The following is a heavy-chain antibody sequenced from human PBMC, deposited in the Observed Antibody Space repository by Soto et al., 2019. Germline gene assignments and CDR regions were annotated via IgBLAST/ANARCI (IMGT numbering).Heavy chain of an antibody. CDR1: GGSISSNSYY. V-gene: IGHV4-39*01. CDR2: IYYSGST. J-gene: IGHJ4*02. CDR3: AGLKYFHSSNDLVH. D-gene: IGHD3-22*01. Sequence: PSETLSLTCTVSGGSISSNSYYWGWIRQPPGKGLEWIGSIYYSGSTYYNPSLKSRVTISVDTSKNQFSLKLTSVTAADTAVYYCAGLKYFHSSNDLVHWGQGT.